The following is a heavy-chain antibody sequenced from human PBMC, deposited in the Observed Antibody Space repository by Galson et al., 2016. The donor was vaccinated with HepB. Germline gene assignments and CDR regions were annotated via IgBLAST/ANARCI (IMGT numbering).Heavy chain of an antibody. CDR1: DESFSGHY. CDR3: ARDPTYYYGTGDYYKEGGTRHYYYGMDV. CDR2: IFQSGST. V-gene: IGHV4-34*12. J-gene: IGHJ6*02. D-gene: IGHD3-10*01. Sequence: SETLSLTCGVYDESFSGHYRTWIRQPPGKGLEWIGEIFQSGSTNYNPSLKSRVTISVDTSKNQSSLRLSSVTAADTAVYYCARDPTYYYGTGDYYKEGGTRHYYYGMDVWGQGTTVTVSS.